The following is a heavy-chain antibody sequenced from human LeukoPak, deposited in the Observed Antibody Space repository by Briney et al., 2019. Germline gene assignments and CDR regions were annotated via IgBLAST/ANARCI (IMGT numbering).Heavy chain of an antibody. J-gene: IGHJ4*02. V-gene: IGHV3-48*01. CDR1: GFTFSSYS. Sequence: GGSLRLSCAASGFTFSSYSMNWVRQAPGKGLEWVSYISSSSTIYYADSVKGRFTISRDNAKNSLYLQMNSLRAEDTAVYYCARLNYLGGTAIDYWGQGTLVTVSS. CDR2: ISSSSTI. CDR3: ARLNYLGGTAIDY. D-gene: IGHD1-14*01.